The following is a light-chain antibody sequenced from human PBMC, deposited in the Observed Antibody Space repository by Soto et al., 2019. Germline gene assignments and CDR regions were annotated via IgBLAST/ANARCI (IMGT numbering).Light chain of an antibody. CDR3: QQSFSSPPT. CDR2: KAS. J-gene: IGKJ1*01. CDR1: QTIISW. V-gene: IGKV1-5*03. Sequence: DIQMTQSPSTLSGSVGDRVTITCRASQTIISWLAWYQQKPGKAPKLLIYKASTLKSGVPSRSSGSGSGTEFTLTISSLQPEDFATYYCQQSFSSPPTFGLGTKVDIK.